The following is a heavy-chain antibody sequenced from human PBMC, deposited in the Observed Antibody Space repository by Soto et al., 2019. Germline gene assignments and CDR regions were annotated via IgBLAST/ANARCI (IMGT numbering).Heavy chain of an antibody. V-gene: IGHV3-30*18. Sequence: QVQLVESGGGVVQPGRSLRLSCAASGFTFSSYGMHWVRQAPGKGLEWVAVISYDGSNKYYADSVKGRFTISRDNSKSTLYLQMNSLRAEDTAVYYCAKDTATMVRGVILYYGMDVWGQGTTVTVSS. CDR2: ISYDGSNK. J-gene: IGHJ6*02. D-gene: IGHD3-10*01. CDR3: AKDTATMVRGVILYYGMDV. CDR1: GFTFSSYG.